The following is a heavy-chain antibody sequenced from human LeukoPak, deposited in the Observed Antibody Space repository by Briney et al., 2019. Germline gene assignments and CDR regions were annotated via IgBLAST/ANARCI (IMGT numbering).Heavy chain of an antibody. D-gene: IGHD4-17*01. V-gene: IGHV3-23*01. CDR1: GFTFSTYG. J-gene: IGHJ4*02. Sequence: PGGTLRLSCEASGFTFSTYGMSWVRQAPGKGLAWVSAISGSGGSTYYADSVKGRVTISRDNSKNTLYLQVNSLRVEDTAVYYCAKGRDYVLSDFDYWGQGTLVTVSS. CDR3: AKGRDYVLSDFDY. CDR2: ISGSGGST.